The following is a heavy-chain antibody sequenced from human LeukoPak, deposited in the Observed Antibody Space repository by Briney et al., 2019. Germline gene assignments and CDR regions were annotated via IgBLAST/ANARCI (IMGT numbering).Heavy chain of an antibody. CDR2: ISSSGGTI. J-gene: IGHJ4*02. CDR1: GFTFSSYS. Sequence: GGSLRLSCAASGFTFSSYSMNWVRQAPGKGLEWVSYISSSGGTIKYPDSVRGRFTVSRDNAENSLFLQMNSLRVEDTAVYYCARDYHDSTGYYYFWGQGTLVTVSS. D-gene: IGHD3-22*01. CDR3: ARDYHDSTGYYYF. V-gene: IGHV3-48*01.